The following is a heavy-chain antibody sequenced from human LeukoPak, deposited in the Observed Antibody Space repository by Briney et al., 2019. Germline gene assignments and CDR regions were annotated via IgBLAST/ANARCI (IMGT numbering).Heavy chain of an antibody. J-gene: IGHJ4*02. V-gene: IGHV1-69*01. CDR2: IIPIFGTA. CDR3: ARTPRYGYLGGFDY. Sequence: SVKVSCKASGGTFSSYAISWVRQAPGQGLEWMGGIIPIFGTANYAQKFQGRVTITADESTSTAYIELSSPRSEDTAVYYCARTPRYGYLGGFDYWGQGTLVTVSS. CDR1: GGTFSSYA. D-gene: IGHD5-18*01.